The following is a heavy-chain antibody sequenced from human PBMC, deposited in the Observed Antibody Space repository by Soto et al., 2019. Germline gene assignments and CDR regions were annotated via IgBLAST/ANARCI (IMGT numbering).Heavy chain of an antibody. D-gene: IGHD2-15*01. CDR2: INYRGST. CDR3: ARDAPGVAPY. J-gene: IGHJ4*02. V-gene: IGHV4-31*03. Sequence: QVQLQESGPGLVRPSQTLSLTCTVSGGSINSGDSYWNWIRQHPEKGLEWIGYINYRGSTFYNPSLKSRIIISVDTSKNQFSLKLSSVTAADTAVYSCARDAPGVAPYWGQGTLVTVSS. CDR1: GGSINSGDSY.